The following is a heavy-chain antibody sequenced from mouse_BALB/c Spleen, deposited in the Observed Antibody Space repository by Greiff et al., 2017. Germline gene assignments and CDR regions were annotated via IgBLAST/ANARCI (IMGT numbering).Heavy chain of an antibody. D-gene: IGHD2-2*01. CDR1: GFTFNTYA. CDR3: VRHVRGYD. J-gene: IGHJ4*01. CDR2: IRSKSNNYAT. V-gene: IGHV10-1*02. Sequence: EVKLMESGGGLVQPKGSLKLSCAASGFTFNTYAMNWVRQAPGKGLEWVARIRSKSNNYATYYADSVKDRFTISRDDSQSMLYLQMNNLKTEDTAMYYCVRHVRGYDWGQGTSVTVSS.